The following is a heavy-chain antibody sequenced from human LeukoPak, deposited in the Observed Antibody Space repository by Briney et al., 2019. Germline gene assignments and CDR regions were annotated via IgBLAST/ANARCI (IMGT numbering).Heavy chain of an antibody. J-gene: IGHJ3*02. CDR3: ARGRLLRHFDWLLSRDAFDI. CDR2: INHSGST. V-gene: IGHV4-34*01. CDR1: GGSFSGYY. Sequence: PSETLSLTCAVYGGSFSGYYRSWIRQPPGKGLEWIGEINHSGSTNYNPSLKSRVTISVDTSKNQFSLKLSSVTAADTAVYYCARGRLLRHFDWLLSRDAFDIWGQGTMVTVSS. D-gene: IGHD3-9*01.